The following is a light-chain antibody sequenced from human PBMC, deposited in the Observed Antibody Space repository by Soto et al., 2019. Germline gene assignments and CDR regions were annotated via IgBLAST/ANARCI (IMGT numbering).Light chain of an antibody. Sequence: QSALTQPASVSGSPGQSITISCTGTSSDVGGYNYVSWYQQHPGKAPKLMIYEVSNRPSGVSNRFSGSKSGHTASLTISGLQSEDEADYFCTSYTSSNTLDVFGAGTKV. J-gene: IGLJ1*01. CDR1: SSDVGGYNY. CDR2: EVS. V-gene: IGLV2-14*01. CDR3: TSYTSSNTLDV.